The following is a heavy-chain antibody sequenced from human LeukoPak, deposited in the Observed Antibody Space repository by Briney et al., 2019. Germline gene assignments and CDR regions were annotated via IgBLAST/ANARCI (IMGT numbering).Heavy chain of an antibody. J-gene: IGHJ4*02. D-gene: IGHD4-17*01. CDR1: EYTFTGYY. CDR2: INPNTGGT. Sequence: SVKVSCKASEYTFTGYYMHWVRQAPGQGLEWMGRINPNTGGTNYAQNFTGRVTMTRDTSISTAYMDLSRLRSDDTAVYYCARDEGSHYGDDFDYWGQGTLVTVSS. V-gene: IGHV1-2*06. CDR3: ARDEGSHYGDDFDY.